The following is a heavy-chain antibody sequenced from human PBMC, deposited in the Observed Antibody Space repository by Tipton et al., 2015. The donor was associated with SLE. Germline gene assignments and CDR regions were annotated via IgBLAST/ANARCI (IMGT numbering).Heavy chain of an antibody. CDR1: GGSISSGSYY. CDR3: ARGAHSSSWSAFDI. Sequence: TLSLTCTVSGGSISSGSYYWSWIRQPAGKGLEWIGHIYTSGSTNYNPSLKSRVTISVDTSKNQFSLKLSSVTAADTAVYYCARGAHSSSWSAFDIWGQGTMVTVSS. V-gene: IGHV4-61*09. CDR2: IYTSGST. J-gene: IGHJ3*02. D-gene: IGHD6-13*01.